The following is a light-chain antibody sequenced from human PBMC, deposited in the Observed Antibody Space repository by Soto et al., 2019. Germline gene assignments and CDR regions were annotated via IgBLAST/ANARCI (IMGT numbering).Light chain of an antibody. CDR2: AAS. J-gene: IGKJ1*01. CDR3: QNYNIVPWT. CDR1: QGISNY. Sequence: IRVSQSPSALSASIGDRVTITCRASQGISNYLAWYQQKPGKSPRLLIYAASTLQSGVPSRFSGSGSGTDFTLTISSLQPEDVATFYCQNYNIVPWTFCQGANVDVK. V-gene: IGKV1-27*01.